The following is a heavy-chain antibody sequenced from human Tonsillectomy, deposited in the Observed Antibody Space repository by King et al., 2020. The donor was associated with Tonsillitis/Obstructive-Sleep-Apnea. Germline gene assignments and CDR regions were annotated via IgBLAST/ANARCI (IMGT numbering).Heavy chain of an antibody. Sequence: VPSGAEVKKPGASVKVSCKASGYTFTSYDINWVRQATGQGLEWMGWMNPNSGNTGYAQKFQGRVTMTRNTSISTAYMELSSLRSEDTAVYYCARGREVRGVITRDIYWGQGTLVTVSS. CDR1: GYTFTSYD. J-gene: IGHJ4*02. CDR3: ARGREVRGVITRDIY. CDR2: MNPNSGNT. D-gene: IGHD3-10*01. V-gene: IGHV1-8*01.